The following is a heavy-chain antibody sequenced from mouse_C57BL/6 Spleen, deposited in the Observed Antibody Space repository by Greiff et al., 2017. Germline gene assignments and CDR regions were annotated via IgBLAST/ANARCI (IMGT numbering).Heavy chain of an antibody. V-gene: IGHV1-81*01. Sequence: VQLQQSGAELARPGASVKLSCKASGYTFTSYGISWVKQRTGQGLEWIGEIYPRSGNTYYNEKFKGKATLTADQSSSTAYMELRGLTSGDSAVYFCTRGGNYFDYWGQGTTRTVSS. CDR3: TRGGNYFDY. CDR1: GYTFTSYG. J-gene: IGHJ2*01. CDR2: IYPRSGNT.